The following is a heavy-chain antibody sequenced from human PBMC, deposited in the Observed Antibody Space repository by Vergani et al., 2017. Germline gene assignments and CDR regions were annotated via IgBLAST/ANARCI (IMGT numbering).Heavy chain of an antibody. J-gene: IGHJ5*02. Sequence: QVQLHESGPGLVKPSETLSLICSVSGVSMQSGSFYWTWIRQTAEGRLEWMGRVYPSGTTNYNPSLNGRVTIFVDKSKNLLSLRLSSVTAADTAVYYCAGGETRTDWFDPWGQGTLVTVSS. CDR2: VYPSGTT. V-gene: IGHV4-61*02. D-gene: IGHD3-16*01. CDR1: GVSMQSGSFY. CDR3: AGGETRTDWFDP.